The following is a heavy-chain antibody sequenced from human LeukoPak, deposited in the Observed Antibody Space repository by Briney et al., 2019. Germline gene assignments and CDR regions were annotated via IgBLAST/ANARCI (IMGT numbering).Heavy chain of an antibody. J-gene: IGHJ5*02. CDR3: ARRYYYDSSGYST. CDR2: INPIFGTA. V-gene: IGHV1-69*05. D-gene: IGHD3-22*01. CDR1: GGTFSSYA. Sequence: SVKVSCKASGGTFSSYAISWVRQAPGQGLEWMGGINPIFGTANYAQKFQGRVTITTDESTSTAYMELSSLRSEDTAVYYCARRYYYDSSGYSTWGQGTLVTVSS.